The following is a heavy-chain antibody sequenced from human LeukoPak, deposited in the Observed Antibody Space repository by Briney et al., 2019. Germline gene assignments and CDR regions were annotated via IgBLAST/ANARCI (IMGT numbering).Heavy chain of an antibody. CDR3: VNSDILTGYGFDY. V-gene: IGHV3-64D*06. J-gene: IGHJ4*02. Sequence: PGGSLRLSCVGSGFTISSYTMHWFRQAPGKGLEYVSAISSNGGSTYYADSVKGRFTISRDNSKNTLYLQMSSLRAEDTAVYYCVNSDILTGYGFDYWGQGTLVTVSS. D-gene: IGHD3-9*01. CDR2: ISSNGGST. CDR1: GFTISSYT.